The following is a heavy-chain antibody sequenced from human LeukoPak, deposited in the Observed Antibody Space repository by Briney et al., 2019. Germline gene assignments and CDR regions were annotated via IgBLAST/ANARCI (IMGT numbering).Heavy chain of an antibody. CDR1: GGSISSSSYY. CDR2: IYYSGST. D-gene: IGHD3-10*01. V-gene: IGHV4-39*01. Sequence: NPSETLSLTCTVSGGSISSSSYYWGWIRQPPGKGLEWIGSIYYSGSTYYNPSLKSRVTISVDTSKNQFSLKLSSVTAADTAVSYCARLGFGEYYFDYWGQGTLVTVSS. J-gene: IGHJ4*02. CDR3: ARLGFGEYYFDY.